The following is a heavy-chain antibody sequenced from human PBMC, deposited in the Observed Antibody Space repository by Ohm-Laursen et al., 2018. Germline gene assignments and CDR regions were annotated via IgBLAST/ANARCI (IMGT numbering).Heavy chain of an antibody. CDR2: IKSKTDGGTT. V-gene: IGHV3-15*01. D-gene: IGHD2-2*01. CDR1: GFIFSNYW. Sequence: SLRLSCAASGFIFSNYWMTWVRQAPGKGLEWVGRIKSKTDGGTTDYAAPVKGRFTISRDDSKNTLYLQMNSLKTEGTAVYYCTTDSRYFFDYWGQGTLVTVSS. CDR3: TTDSRYFFDY. J-gene: IGHJ4*02.